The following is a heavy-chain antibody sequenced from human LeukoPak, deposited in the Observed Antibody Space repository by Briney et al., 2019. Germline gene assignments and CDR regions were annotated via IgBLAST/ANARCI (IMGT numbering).Heavy chain of an antibody. J-gene: IGHJ4*02. CDR3: ARAAGRDTTSGLDFDY. Sequence: SETLSLTCTVSGCSISTYFWSWIRQPAGKGLEWIGRIFTSGSTNYNPSLKSRVTMSVDTSKNQFSLKLSSVTAADTAVHYCARAAGRDTTSGLDFDYWGQGILVTVSS. CDR1: GCSISTYF. CDR2: IFTSGST. V-gene: IGHV4-4*07. D-gene: IGHD1-26*01.